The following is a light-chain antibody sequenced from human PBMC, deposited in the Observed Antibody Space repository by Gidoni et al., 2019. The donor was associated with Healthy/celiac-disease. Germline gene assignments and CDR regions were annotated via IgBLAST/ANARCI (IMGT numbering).Light chain of an antibody. CDR3: QQYRT. J-gene: IGKJ2*01. CDR1: QSISSW. CDR2: KAS. Sequence: DIQMTQSPSTLSASVGDRVTITCRASQSISSWWAWYQQKPGKAPKLLIYKASSLESGVPSRFSVSGSGTEFTLTISSLHPDDFATYYCQQYRTFGQGTKLEIK. V-gene: IGKV1-5*03.